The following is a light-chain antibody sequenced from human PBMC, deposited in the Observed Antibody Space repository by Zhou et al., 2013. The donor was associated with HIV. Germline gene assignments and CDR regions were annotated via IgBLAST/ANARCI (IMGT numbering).Light chain of an antibody. V-gene: IGKV1-39*01. CDR3: QQGHTAPWT. J-gene: IGKJ1*01. CDR1: QSVSIY. Sequence: DIQMTQSPSSLSASVGDRVTITCRASQSVSIYVNWFQLKPGKAPNLLIHAASNLQSGVPSRFSGSGSGPDYTLTISSLQPEDFATYFCQQGHTAPWTFGRGTXVDLK. CDR2: AAS.